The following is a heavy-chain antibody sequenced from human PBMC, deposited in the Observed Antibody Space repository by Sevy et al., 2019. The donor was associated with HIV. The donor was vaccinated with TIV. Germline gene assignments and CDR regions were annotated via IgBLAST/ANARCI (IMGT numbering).Heavy chain of an antibody. D-gene: IGHD2-15*01. V-gene: IGHV3-30*18. J-gene: IGHJ4*02. Sequence: GGSLRLSCAASGFIFNNYDMYWIRQAPGKGLEWVATVSYDGADNDYADIVKGRFTISRDSSRSMLYLQMSSLRPEDTGVYFCAKDMVDCNGGTCYSGAVSPFESWGQGTLVTVSS. CDR2: VSYDGADN. CDR1: GFIFNNYD. CDR3: AKDMVDCNGGTCYSGAVSPFES.